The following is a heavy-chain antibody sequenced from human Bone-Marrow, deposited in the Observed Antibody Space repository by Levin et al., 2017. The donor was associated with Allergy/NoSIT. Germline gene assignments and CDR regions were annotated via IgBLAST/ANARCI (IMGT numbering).Heavy chain of an antibody. CDR2: IRNRGNSYTT. V-gene: IGHV3-72*01. CDR1: GFIFSDPY. J-gene: IGHJ3*02. CDR3: VRVKNGGAFDI. Sequence: GESLKISCTASGFIFSDPYMDWVRPTPGKGLEWVGRIRNRGNSYTTDYVASVKGRFTISRDDSRNSLYLQMSSLKTEDTALYYCVRVKNGGAFDIWGQGTMVTVSS. D-gene: IGHD3-10*01.